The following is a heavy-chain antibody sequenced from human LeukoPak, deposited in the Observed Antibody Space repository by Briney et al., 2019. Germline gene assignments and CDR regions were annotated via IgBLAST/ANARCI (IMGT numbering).Heavy chain of an antibody. J-gene: IGHJ6*02. V-gene: IGHV3-66*01. CDR3: ARAITIDYYYYGMDV. CDR2: IYSGGST. CDR1: GFTVSSNY. Sequence: GGSLRLSCAASGFTVSSNYMSWVRQAPGKGLEWVSVIYSGGSTYYADSVKGRFTISRDNSKNTLYLQMNSLRAEDTAVYYCARAITIDYYYYGMDVWGQGTTVTVSS. D-gene: IGHD3-9*01.